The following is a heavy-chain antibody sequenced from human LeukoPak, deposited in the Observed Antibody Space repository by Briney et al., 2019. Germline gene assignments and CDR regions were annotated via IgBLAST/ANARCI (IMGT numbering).Heavy chain of an antibody. CDR2: ISGSGIST. Sequence: YPGGSMRLSCAASGFTFSSYAMTWVRQAPGKGLEWVSTISGSGISTYYSDSVKGRFTISRDNSKNTLYLQMNSLRAEDTAVYYCAKGDNDILTGYYNSFDYWGQGTLVTVSS. CDR1: GFTFSSYA. V-gene: IGHV3-23*01. J-gene: IGHJ4*02. D-gene: IGHD3-9*01. CDR3: AKGDNDILTGYYNSFDY.